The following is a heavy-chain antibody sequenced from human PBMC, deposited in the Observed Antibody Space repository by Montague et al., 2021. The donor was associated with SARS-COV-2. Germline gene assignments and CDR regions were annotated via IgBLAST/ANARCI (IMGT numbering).Heavy chain of an antibody. V-gene: IGHV4-59*07. D-gene: IGHD2-21*01. J-gene: IGHJ5*01. CDR3: ARQDAWAYCGDECYRGWFDS. Sequence: SDTLSLTCTVSFGSISTYYWSWIRQPPGKGLEWIGSIFYNGSTKYNPSLKRRVSISLDTSKNQFSLKLSSVTAADTAVYYCARQDAWAYCGDECYRGWFDSWGQGTLVTVSS. CDR1: FGSISTYY. CDR2: IFYNGST.